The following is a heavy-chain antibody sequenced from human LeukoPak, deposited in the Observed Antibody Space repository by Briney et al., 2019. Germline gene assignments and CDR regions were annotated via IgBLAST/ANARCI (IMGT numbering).Heavy chain of an antibody. CDR1: GGSFSGYY. CDR2: INHSGST. CDR3: ARKAIDLVVAYNWFAP. Sequence: SETLSLTCAVYGGSFSGYYWSWIRQPPGKGLEWIGEINHSGSTNYNPSLKSRVPISVDTSKNQFSLKLSSVPAADTAVYYCARKAIDLVVAYNWFAPWGQGTRVTAPS. D-gene: IGHD2-15*01. V-gene: IGHV4-34*01. J-gene: IGHJ5*02.